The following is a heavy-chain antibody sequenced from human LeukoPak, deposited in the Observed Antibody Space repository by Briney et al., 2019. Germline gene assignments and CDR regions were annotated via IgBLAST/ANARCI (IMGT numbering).Heavy chain of an antibody. J-gene: IGHJ5*02. CDR3: ANPFPGIVPNWFDP. CDR1: GFTFSSYG. V-gene: IGHV3-30*02. D-gene: IGHD2-2*01. CDR2: IRYDGSNK. Sequence: GGSLRLSCGASGFTFSSYGMHWVRQAPGKGLEWVAFIRYDGSNKYYADSVKGRFTISRDNSKNTLYLQMNSLRAEDTAVYYCANPFPGIVPNWFDPWGQGTLVTFSS.